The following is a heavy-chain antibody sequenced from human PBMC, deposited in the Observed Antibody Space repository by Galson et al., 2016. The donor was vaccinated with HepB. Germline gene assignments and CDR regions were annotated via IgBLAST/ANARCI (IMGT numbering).Heavy chain of an antibody. CDR1: GTFSSYG. V-gene: IGHV1-69*01. D-gene: IGHD3-22*01. CDR3: ARDNYDSSGIGIRFDY. CDR2: IITALRTA. J-gene: IGHJ4*02. Sequence: GTFSSYGISWVRQAPGQGLEWMGGIITALRTAICAQRFQGRLTLTADDSTSTAFMELSSLTSDDTAVYYCARDNYDSSGIGIRFDYWGLGTPVTVSS.